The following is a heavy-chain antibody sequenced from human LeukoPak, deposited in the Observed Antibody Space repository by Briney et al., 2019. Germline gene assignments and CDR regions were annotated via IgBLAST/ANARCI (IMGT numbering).Heavy chain of an antibody. V-gene: IGHV4-59*11. CDR3: ARGTSSGYYNWFDP. D-gene: IGHD3-22*01. Sequence: SETLSLTCTVSGDSISSRSWSWIRQPPGKGLEWIGYIYYSGSTNYNPSLKSRVTISVDTSKNQFSLKLSSVTAADTAVYYCARGTSSGYYNWFDPWGQGTLVTVSS. CDR1: GDSISSRS. CDR2: IYYSGST. J-gene: IGHJ5*02.